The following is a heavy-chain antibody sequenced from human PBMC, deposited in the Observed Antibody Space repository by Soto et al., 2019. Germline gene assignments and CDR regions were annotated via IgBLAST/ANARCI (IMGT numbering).Heavy chain of an antibody. CDR1: GFTFSSYG. CDR3: AKDVSHGGVDY. D-gene: IGHD2-8*01. CDR2: ISYDGSNK. Sequence: QVQLVESGGGVVQPGRSLRLSCEASGFTFSSYGMHWVRQAPGKGLEWVAVISYDGSNKYYADSVKGRFTISRDNSKNTLYLQMNSLRAEDTAVYYCAKDVSHGGVDYWGQGTLVTVSS. J-gene: IGHJ4*02. V-gene: IGHV3-30*18.